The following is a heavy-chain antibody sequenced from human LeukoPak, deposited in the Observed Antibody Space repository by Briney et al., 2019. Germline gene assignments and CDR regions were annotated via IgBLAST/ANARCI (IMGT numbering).Heavy chain of an antibody. CDR3: ARGSSWYGPSAFDY. V-gene: IGHV3-11*06. CDR1: GFTISDYY. J-gene: IGHJ4*02. D-gene: IGHD6-13*01. CDR2: SSSSSSYT. Sequence: GGSLRLSCAASGFTISDYYMSWIRNAPGKGLDLDSYSSSSSSYTNYADSVKGRFTISRDNAKNSLYLQMNSLRAEDTAVYYCARGSSWYGPSAFDYWGQGPLVTVSS.